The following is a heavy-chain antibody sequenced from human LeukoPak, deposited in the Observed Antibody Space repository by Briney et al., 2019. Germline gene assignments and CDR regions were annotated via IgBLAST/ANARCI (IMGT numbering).Heavy chain of an antibody. V-gene: IGHV1-18*01. CDR2: ISAYNGNT. J-gene: IGHJ3*02. D-gene: IGHD4-17*01. CDR1: GYTFTSYG. Sequence: ASVKVSCKASGYTFTSYGISWVRQAPGQGLEWMGWISAYNGNTNYAQKLQGRVTMTTDTSTSTAYMELRSLRSDDTVVYYCARADYGDYGEEGAFDIWGQGTMVTVSS. CDR3: ARADYGDYGEEGAFDI.